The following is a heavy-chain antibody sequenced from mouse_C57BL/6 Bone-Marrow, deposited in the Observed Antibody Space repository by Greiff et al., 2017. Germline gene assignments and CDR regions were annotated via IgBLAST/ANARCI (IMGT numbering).Heavy chain of an antibody. Sequence: QVQLQQSGAELVKPGASVKISCKASGYAFSSYWMNWVKQRPGKGLEWIGQIYPGDGDTNYNGKFKGKATLTADTSSSTAYMQHSSLTSDDSAVYFCARRGYYGSSYAWFAYWGQGTRVTVSA. V-gene: IGHV1-80*01. CDR2: IYPGDGDT. CDR1: GYAFSSYW. D-gene: IGHD1-1*01. CDR3: ARRGYYGSSYAWFAY. J-gene: IGHJ3*01.